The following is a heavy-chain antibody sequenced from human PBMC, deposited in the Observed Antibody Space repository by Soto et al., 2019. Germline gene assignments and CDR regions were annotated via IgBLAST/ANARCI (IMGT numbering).Heavy chain of an antibody. V-gene: IGHV3-13*01. CDR1: GFTFSNYD. CDR3: ARGRLISLYYFDY. D-gene: IGHD2-15*01. J-gene: IGHJ4*02. CDR2: IGTAGDT. Sequence: EVQLVESGGGLVQPGGSLRLSCAASGFTFSNYDMHCVRQVPGKGLEWVSTIGTAGDTYYPGSVKSRFTTSRENAKNSLYLQMNTLRDEDTAVYYCARGRLISLYYFDYWGQGTLVTVSS.